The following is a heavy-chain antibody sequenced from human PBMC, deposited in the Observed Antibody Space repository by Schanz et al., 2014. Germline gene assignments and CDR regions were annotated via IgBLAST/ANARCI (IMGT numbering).Heavy chain of an antibody. CDR2: IGTAGDT. D-gene: IGHD3-9*01. J-gene: IGHJ4*02. CDR3: AKQIHYDILTVTRN. V-gene: IGHV3-13*04. CDR1: GFSIRNHD. Sequence: EVQLVESGGGLVQPGGSLRLSCAASGFSIRNHDMHWVRQATGAGLEWVSAIGTAGDTFYLDSVKGRFTMSRDNSKNTLYLQMNSLRAEDTAVYYCAKQIHYDILTVTRNWGQGTLXTVSS.